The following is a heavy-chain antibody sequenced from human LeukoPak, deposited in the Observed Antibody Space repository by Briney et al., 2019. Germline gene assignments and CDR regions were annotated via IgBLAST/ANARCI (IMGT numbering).Heavy chain of an antibody. CDR1: GYTFTGYY. CDR2: INPNSGGT. CDR3: ARGSSYGYYYYYYYMDV. V-gene: IGHV1-2*02. D-gene: IGHD5-18*01. J-gene: IGHJ6*03. Sequence: ASVKVSCKASGYTFTGYYMHWVRQAPGQGLEWMGWINPNSGGTNYAQKFQGRVTVTRDTSISTAYMELSRLRSDDTAVYYCARGSSYGYYYYYYYMDVWGKGTTVTVSS.